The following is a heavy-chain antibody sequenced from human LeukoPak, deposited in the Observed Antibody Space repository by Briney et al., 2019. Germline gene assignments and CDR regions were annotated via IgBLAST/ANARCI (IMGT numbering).Heavy chain of an antibody. J-gene: IGHJ4*02. CDR3: ARVQGSSGWYIFDY. CDR1: GYTFTSFG. CDR2: ISAYNANT. Sequence: ASVKVSCKASGYTFTSFGISWVRQAPGQGLEWMGWISAYNANTNFAQNLQGRVTMTTDTSMSTAYMELRSLRSDDTAVYYCARVQGSSGWYIFDYWGQGTLVTVSS. V-gene: IGHV1-18*01. D-gene: IGHD6-19*01.